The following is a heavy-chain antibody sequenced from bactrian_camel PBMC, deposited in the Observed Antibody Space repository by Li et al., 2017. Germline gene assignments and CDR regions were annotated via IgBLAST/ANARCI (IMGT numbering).Heavy chain of an antibody. CDR1: GTINRNYC. J-gene: IGHJ6*01. Sequence: HVQLVESGGGSVQAGGSLRLSCTASGTINRNYCMAWFRQAPGKEREAVAGMGATDGRTQYADSVKGRFSISQDDAKNTLYLQMNSLKPEDTAMYYCAADPFCGGPLYGLREIDFAYWGQGTQVTVS. V-gene: IGHV3-3*01. CDR3: AADPFCGGPLYGLREIDFAY. D-gene: IGHD7*01. CDR2: MGATDGRT.